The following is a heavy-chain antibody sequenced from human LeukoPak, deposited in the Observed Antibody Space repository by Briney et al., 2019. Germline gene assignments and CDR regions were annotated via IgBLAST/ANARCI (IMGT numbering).Heavy chain of an antibody. Sequence: ASVKVSCKASGYTFTSYGISWVRQAPGQGLEWMGWISAYNGNTNYAQKLQGRVTMTTDTSTSTAYMELRSLRSDDTAVYYCARQYYDSVWGSYSPYYFDYWGQGTLVTVSS. J-gene: IGHJ4*02. D-gene: IGHD3-16*01. CDR1: GYTFTSYG. CDR3: ARQYYDSVWGSYSPYYFDY. CDR2: ISAYNGNT. V-gene: IGHV1-18*01.